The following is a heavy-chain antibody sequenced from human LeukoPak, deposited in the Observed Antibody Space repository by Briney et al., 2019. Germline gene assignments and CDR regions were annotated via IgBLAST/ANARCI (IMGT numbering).Heavy chain of an antibody. CDR1: GFTFSSYS. CDR2: ISSSSSYI. J-gene: IGHJ4*02. D-gene: IGHD2-2*02. Sequence: GGSLRLSCAASGFTFSSYSMNWVRQAPGKGLEWVSSISSSSSYIYYADSVKGRFTISRDNDKNQPYLQMNSLRAEDTAVYYCARLYCSSTSCYIGASYDYWGQGTLVPVSS. CDR3: ARLYCSSTSCYIGASYDY. V-gene: IGHV3-21*01.